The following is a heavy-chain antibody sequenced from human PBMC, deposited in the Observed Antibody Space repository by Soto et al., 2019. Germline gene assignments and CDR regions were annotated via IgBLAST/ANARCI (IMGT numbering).Heavy chain of an antibody. D-gene: IGHD2-15*01. CDR2: ISGSGGST. V-gene: IGHV3-23*01. CDR3: ARDRGPNTLDY. J-gene: IGHJ4*02. Sequence: GGSLRLSCAASGFTFSSYAMSWVRQAPGKGLEWVSAISGSGGSTYYVDSVKGRFTISRDNSKNTLYLQMNSLRAEDTAVYYCARDRGPNTLDYWGQGTLVTVSS. CDR1: GFTFSSYA.